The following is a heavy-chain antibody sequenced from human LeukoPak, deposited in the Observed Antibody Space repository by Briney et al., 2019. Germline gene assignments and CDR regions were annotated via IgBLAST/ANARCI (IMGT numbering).Heavy chain of an antibody. CDR3: AREGGGVVHDAFDI. J-gene: IGHJ3*02. Sequence: GGSLRLSCAASGFTFSSYEMNWVRQAPGKGLEWVSYISSSGTTVYYADSVKGRFTISRDNAKNSLYLQMNSLRAEDTAVYYCAREGGGVVHDAFDIWGQGTMVTVSS. CDR2: ISSSGTTV. D-gene: IGHD3-3*01. CDR1: GFTFSSYE. V-gene: IGHV3-48*03.